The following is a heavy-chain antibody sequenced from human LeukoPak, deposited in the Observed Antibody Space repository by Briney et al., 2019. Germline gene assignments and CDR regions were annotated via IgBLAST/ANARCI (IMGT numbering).Heavy chain of an antibody. CDR1: GFTFSDYG. CDR3: VRELPPVVQYHFDH. V-gene: IGHV3-33*01. CDR2: IWYDGSNI. Sequence: GRSLRLSCAASGFTFSDYGMHWVRQAPGKGLEWVAVIWYDGSNIYYADSVKGRFTISRDNSRNTLYLQMNSLRAEDTAVYYCVRELPPVVQYHFDHWGPGTLVTVSS. J-gene: IGHJ4*02. D-gene: IGHD2-2*02.